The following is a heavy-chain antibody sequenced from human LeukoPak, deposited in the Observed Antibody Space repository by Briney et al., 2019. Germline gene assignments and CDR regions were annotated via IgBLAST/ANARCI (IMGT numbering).Heavy chain of an antibody. V-gene: IGHV4-30-2*01. Sequence: SQTLSLTCAVSGGSIIVAAYSWSWIRQPPGKGLEWIGYIYHTGRTYSNPSLKSRVTISVDTSKNQFSLRLSSVTAADTAVYYCARDPDYWGQGTLVTVSS. CDR3: ARDPDY. CDR2: IYHTGRT. J-gene: IGHJ4*02. CDR1: GGSIIVAAYS.